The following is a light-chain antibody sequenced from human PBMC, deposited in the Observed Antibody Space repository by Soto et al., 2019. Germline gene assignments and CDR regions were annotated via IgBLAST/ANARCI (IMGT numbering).Light chain of an antibody. V-gene: IGKV1-5*03. CDR1: QDIGNY. CDR2: KAS. J-gene: IGKJ5*01. Sequence: EIQMNQCPFNLSECVGDRVTVTCQASQDIGNYLNWYQQRPGKAPKLLIYKASTLKSGDPSRVSGRGSGTEFSLTISSLQPDDFATYFCQQYNSYSIAFGQGTRLEIK. CDR3: QQYNSYSIA.